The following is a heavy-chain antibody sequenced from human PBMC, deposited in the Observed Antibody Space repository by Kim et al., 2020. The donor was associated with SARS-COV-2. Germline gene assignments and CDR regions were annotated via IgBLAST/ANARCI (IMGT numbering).Heavy chain of an antibody. CDR1: GGSFSGYY. V-gene: IGHV4-34*01. CDR3: ARVGVAGRATPFDY. CDR2: INHSGST. J-gene: IGHJ4*02. Sequence: SETLSLTCAVYGGSFSGYYWSWIRQPPGKGLEWIGEINHSGSTNYNPSLKSRVTISVDTSKNQFSLKLSSVTAADTAVYYCARVGVAGRATPFDYWGQGTLVTVSS. D-gene: IGHD6-19*01.